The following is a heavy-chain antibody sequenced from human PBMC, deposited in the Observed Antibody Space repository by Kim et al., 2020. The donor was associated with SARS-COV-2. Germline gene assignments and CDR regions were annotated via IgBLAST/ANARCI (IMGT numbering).Heavy chain of an antibody. V-gene: IGHV1-69*01. D-gene: IGHD3-10*01. Sequence: YEQKIQGRVTITADESTSTAYMERSSLRSEDTAVYYCAGDAGITSYGMDVWGQGTTVTVSS. J-gene: IGHJ6*02. CDR3: AGDAGITSYGMDV.